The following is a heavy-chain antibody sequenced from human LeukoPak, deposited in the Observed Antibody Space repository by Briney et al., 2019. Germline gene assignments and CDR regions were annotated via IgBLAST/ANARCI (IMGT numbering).Heavy chain of an antibody. CDR2: IYYSGTT. Sequence: PSETLSLTCTVSGVSVSGTNFCWGWVRQPPGKGLEWIGNIYYSGTTSSNPSLNSRFSVSVDTSTNRFSLKMTSVTAADTAVYYCARLTKGRFFDYFFDFWGQGALVTVSS. D-gene: IGHD3-9*01. J-gene: IGHJ4*02. V-gene: IGHV4-39*01. CDR3: ARLTKGRFFDYFFDF. CDR1: GVSVSGTNFC.